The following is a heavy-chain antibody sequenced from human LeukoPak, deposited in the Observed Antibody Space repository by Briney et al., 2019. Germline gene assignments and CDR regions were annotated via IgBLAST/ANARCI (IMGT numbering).Heavy chain of an antibody. CDR1: GFTFSSYW. D-gene: IGHD6-6*01. CDR3: AKLGSGTIAARHRWYFDL. CDR2: INSDGSST. Sequence: GGSLRLSCAASGFTFSSYWMHWVRQAPGKGLVWVSRINSDGSSTRYADSVKGRLTISRDNSKNTLYLQMNSLRAEDTAVYYCAKLGSGTIAARHRWYFDLWGRGTLVTVSS. V-gene: IGHV3-74*01. J-gene: IGHJ2*01.